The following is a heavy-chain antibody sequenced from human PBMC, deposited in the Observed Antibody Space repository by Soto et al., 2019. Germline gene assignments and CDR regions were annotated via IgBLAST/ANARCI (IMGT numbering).Heavy chain of an antibody. Sequence: QITLKESGPTVVKPTQTLTLTCTFSGFSLSTSGVGVGWIRQPPGKALEWLALIYWDDDKHYSPSLKSRLTITKVTSKNQVVLTMTDIDPVDTATNYCEQMGGYYAPIDSWGQGTLVTVSS. J-gene: IGHJ4*02. CDR1: GFSLSTSGVG. CDR2: IYWDDDK. D-gene: IGHD3-22*01. V-gene: IGHV2-5*02. CDR3: EQMGGYYAPIDS.